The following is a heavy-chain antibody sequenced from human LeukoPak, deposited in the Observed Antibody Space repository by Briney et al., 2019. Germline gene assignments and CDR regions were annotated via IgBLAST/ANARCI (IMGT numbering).Heavy chain of an antibody. CDR2: IYPGDSDT. Sequence: GESLKISCKGSGYSFTSYWIGWVRQMPGKGLEWMGIIYPGDSDTRYSPSFQGQVTIPADKSISTAYLQGSSLKASDTAMYYCAKLIAAGYYYYYMDVWGKGTTVTVSS. CDR3: AKLIAAGYYYYYMDV. V-gene: IGHV5-51*01. CDR1: GYSFTSYW. J-gene: IGHJ6*03. D-gene: IGHD6-25*01.